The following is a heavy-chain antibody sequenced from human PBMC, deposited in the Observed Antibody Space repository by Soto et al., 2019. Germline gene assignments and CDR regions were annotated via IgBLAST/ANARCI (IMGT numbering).Heavy chain of an antibody. J-gene: IGHJ6*03. Sequence: GGSLRLSCAASGFTFSSYAMSWVRQAPGKGLEWVSAISGSGGSTYYADSVKGRFTISRDNSKNTLFLQMNSLRAEDTAVYYCRTYCSGGSCYFPDYYYMDVWGKGTTVTVSS. CDR2: ISGSGGST. V-gene: IGHV3-23*01. CDR3: RTYCSGGSCYFPDYYYMDV. CDR1: GFTFSSYA. D-gene: IGHD2-15*01.